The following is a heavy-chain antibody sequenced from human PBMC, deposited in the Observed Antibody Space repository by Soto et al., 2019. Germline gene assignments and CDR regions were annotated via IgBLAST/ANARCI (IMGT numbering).Heavy chain of an antibody. CDR1: GGTFSSYA. J-gene: IGHJ4*02. CDR2: IVPIVGTT. CDR3: VRVVAIPGYPDH. D-gene: IGHD5-12*01. V-gene: IGHV1-69*12. Sequence: QVQLVQSGAKVRQSASSVKVSCKTSGGTFSSYAISWVRQAPGQGLEWMGGIVPIVGTTTYAQKFQGRVTITADEATSTAYMQLSRLRSDDTAVYYCVRVVAIPGYPDHWGQGTLVTVSS.